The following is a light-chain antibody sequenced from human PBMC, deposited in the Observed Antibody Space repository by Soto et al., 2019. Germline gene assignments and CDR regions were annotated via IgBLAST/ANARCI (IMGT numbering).Light chain of an antibody. J-gene: IGKJ1*01. CDR1: QSIGDW. V-gene: IGKV1-5*03. CDR3: QQYNTYST. CDR2: QAS. Sequence: DIQMTQTPSTLSASVGDRVHITCRASQSIGDWLAWYQQKPGKVPKVLIYQASRLKNGVPSRFSGSRSGTKFTLTISSLQPEDFATYYCQQYNTYSTFGQGTKVEI.